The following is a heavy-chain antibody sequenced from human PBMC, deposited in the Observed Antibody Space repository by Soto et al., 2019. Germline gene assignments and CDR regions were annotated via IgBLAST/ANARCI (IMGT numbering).Heavy chain of an antibody. CDR3: AKDGGGGVYGYFDY. J-gene: IGHJ4*02. D-gene: IGHD2-8*01. V-gene: IGHV3-23*01. CDR1: GFTFSSYA. Sequence: GGSLRLSCAASGFTFSSYAMSWVRQAPGKGLEWVSAISGIGGSTYYADSVKGRFTISRDNSKNTLYLQMNSLRAEDTAVYYCAKDGGGGVYGYFDYWGQGTLVTVSS. CDR2: ISGIGGST.